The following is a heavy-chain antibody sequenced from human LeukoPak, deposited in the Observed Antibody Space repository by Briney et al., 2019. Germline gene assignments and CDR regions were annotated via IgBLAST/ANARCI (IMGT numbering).Heavy chain of an antibody. J-gene: IGHJ4*02. CDR2: ISGIGISI. D-gene: IGHD5-24*01. Sequence: GASLRLSCAASGFTFSIHAMDWVRQAPGKGLEWVSSISGIGISIYYADSVKGRFTISRDNSKNMVYLQMNSLIAEDTAVYHCAKDMHGYDRPVDYWGRGTLVTVSS. V-gene: IGHV3-23*01. CDR1: GFTFSIHA. CDR3: AKDMHGYDRPVDY.